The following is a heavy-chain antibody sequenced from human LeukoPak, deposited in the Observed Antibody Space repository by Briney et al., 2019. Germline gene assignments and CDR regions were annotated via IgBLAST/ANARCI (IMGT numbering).Heavy chain of an antibody. CDR1: GGSISSGANY. D-gene: IGHD4-17*01. V-gene: IGHV4-31*03. CDR2: ISYSGSA. Sequence: SETLSLTCTVSGGSISSGANYWSWIRQHPEKGLEWIGYISYSGSAYYNPSLKSRITISVDTSKNHLSLKLSSVPAADTAVYYCARHSPGDYVSPQDYWGQGTLVTVSS. CDR3: ARHSPGDYVSPQDY. J-gene: IGHJ4*02.